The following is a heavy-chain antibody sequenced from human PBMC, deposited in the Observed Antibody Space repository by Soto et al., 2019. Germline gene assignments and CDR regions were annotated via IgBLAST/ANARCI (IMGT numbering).Heavy chain of an antibody. J-gene: IGHJ3*02. CDR1: GGSFSSYA. V-gene: IGHV1-69*13. CDR2: IIPIFGTP. CDR3: AKKAWRGSPLAHAFDT. Sequence: SVKVSCKASGGSFSSYAISWVRQAPGQGLEWMGGIIPIFGTPNNAQKFQGRVTITADESTSTAYMELSSLRSDDTAVYYCAKKAWRGSPLAHAFDTWGQGTMVTVSS. D-gene: IGHD1-26*01.